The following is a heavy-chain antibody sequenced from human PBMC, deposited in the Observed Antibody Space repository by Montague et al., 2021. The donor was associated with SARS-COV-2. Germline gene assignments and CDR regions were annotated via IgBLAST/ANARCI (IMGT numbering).Heavy chain of an antibody. CDR3: ARGAGELPS. V-gene: IGHV4-59*01. D-gene: IGHD3-16*01. CDR2: IYYSGGT. CDR1: GGSMSGYH. J-gene: IGHJ5*02. Sequence: SETLSLTCTVSGGSMSGYHWSWIRQPPGKGLEWIGYIYYSGGTNYNPSLKSRVTISVDTSKNQFSLKLNSVTAADTAVYYCARGAGELPSWGQGALDTVSS.